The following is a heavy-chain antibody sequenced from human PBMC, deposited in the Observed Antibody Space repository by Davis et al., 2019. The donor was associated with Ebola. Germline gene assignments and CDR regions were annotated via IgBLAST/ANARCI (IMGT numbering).Heavy chain of an antibody. Sequence: SVKVSCKASGGTFSSYAISWVRQAPGQGLEWMGGIIPIFGTANYAQKFQGRVTITADESTSTAYMELSSLRSEDTAVYYCATEAPPNGKNPRYYYGMDVWGQGTTVTVSS. D-gene: IGHD1-1*01. CDR3: ATEAPPNGKNPRYYYGMDV. J-gene: IGHJ6*02. CDR2: IIPIFGTA. CDR1: GGTFSSYA. V-gene: IGHV1-69*13.